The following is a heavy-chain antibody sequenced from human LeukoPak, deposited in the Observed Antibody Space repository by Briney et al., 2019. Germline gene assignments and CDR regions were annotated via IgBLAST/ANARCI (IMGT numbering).Heavy chain of an antibody. CDR2: IIPILGIA. D-gene: IGHD5-18*01. CDR3: ARVDTAMVIDY. Sequence: ASVKVSCKASGGTFSSYAISWVRQAPGQGLEWMGRIIPILGIANYAQKFQGRVTITADKSTSAAHMELSSLRSEDTAVYYCARVDTAMVIDYWGQGTLVTVSS. J-gene: IGHJ4*02. V-gene: IGHV1-69*04. CDR1: GGTFSSYA.